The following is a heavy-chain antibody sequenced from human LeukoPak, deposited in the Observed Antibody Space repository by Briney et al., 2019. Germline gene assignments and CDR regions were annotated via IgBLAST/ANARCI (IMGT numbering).Heavy chain of an antibody. J-gene: IGHJ4*02. V-gene: IGHV3-30*03. D-gene: IGHD3-16*01. CDR3: ARVAMGYFDY. CDR2: IANDGRDK. CDR1: GFSFSSYG. Sequence: PGRSLRLSCAASGFSFSSYGMYWVRQAPGKGPEWVAVIANDGRDKYQADSVKGRFIISRDNSKNTLYLQMNSLRAEDTAVYYCARVAMGYFDYWGQGTLVTVSS.